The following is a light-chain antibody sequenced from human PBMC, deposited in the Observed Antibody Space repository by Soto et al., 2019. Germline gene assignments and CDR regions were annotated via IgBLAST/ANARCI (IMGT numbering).Light chain of an antibody. CDR3: VLYMGSGIWV. CDR2: STN. CDR1: SGSVSTSYY. Sequence: QTVVTQEPSFSVSPGGTVTLTCGLSSGSVSTSYYPSWYQQTPGQAPRTLIYSTNTRSSGVPDRSSGSILGNKAALTITGAQADDESDYYCVLYMGSGIWVFGGGTQLTVL. J-gene: IGLJ3*02. V-gene: IGLV8-61*01.